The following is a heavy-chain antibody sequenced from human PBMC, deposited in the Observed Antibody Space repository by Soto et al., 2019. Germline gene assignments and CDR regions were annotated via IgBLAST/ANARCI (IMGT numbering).Heavy chain of an antibody. V-gene: IGHV1-18*01. J-gene: IGHJ3*02. Sequence: ASVKVSCKASGYTFTSYGISWVRQAPGQGLEWMGWISAYNGNTNYAQKLQGRVTMTTDTSTSTAYMELRSLRSDDTAVYYCARERGQLEVWAFDIWGQGTMVTVSS. D-gene: IGHD1-1*01. CDR1: GYTFTSYG. CDR2: ISAYNGNT. CDR3: ARERGQLEVWAFDI.